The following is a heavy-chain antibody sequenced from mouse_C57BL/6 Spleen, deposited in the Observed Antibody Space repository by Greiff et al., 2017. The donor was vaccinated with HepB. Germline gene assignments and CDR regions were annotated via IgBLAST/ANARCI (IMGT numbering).Heavy chain of an antibody. CDR1: GFTFKNTY. D-gene: IGHD2-4*01. Sequence: EVQLQQSVAELVRPGASVKLSCTASGFTFKNTYMHWVKQRPEQGLEWIGRIDPANGNTKYAPKFQGKATITADTSSNTAYLQLSSLASEDTAIYYGARDDDYRAWFAYWGQGTMVTVSA. J-gene: IGHJ3*01. CDR3: ARDDDYRAWFAY. V-gene: IGHV14-3*01. CDR2: IDPANGNT.